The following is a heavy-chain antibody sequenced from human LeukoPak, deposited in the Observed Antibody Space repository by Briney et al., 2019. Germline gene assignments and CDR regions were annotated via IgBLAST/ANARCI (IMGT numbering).Heavy chain of an antibody. Sequence: RGGSLRLSCAASGFTFSSYWMSWVRQAPGKGLGLVANIKQDGSEKFYVDSVKGRFTHSRDNAKNSLYLQMNSLRAEDTAVYYCAREREQLETYWGQGTLVTVSS. V-gene: IGHV3-7*01. CDR1: GFTFSSYW. CDR3: AREREQLETY. J-gene: IGHJ4*02. D-gene: IGHD6-13*01. CDR2: IKQDGSEK.